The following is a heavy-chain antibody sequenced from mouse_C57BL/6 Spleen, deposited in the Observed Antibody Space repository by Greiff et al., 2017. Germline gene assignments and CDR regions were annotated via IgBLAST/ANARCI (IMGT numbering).Heavy chain of an antibody. CDR3: ARHGAGSFDY. V-gene: IGHV2-6-1*01. D-gene: IGHD4-1*01. CDR1: GFSLTSYG. CDR2: IWSDGST. J-gene: IGHJ2*01. Sequence: VQRVESGPGLVAPSQSLSITCTVSGFSLTSYGVHWVRQPPGKGLEWLVVIWSDGSTTYNSALKPSLCISQDNSKSQFFLKMNSLQTNVTAMYYLARHGAGSFDYWGQGTTLTVSS.